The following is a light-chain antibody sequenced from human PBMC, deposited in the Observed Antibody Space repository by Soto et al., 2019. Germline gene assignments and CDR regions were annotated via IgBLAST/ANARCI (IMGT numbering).Light chain of an antibody. Sequence: QSVRTQPRSVSGSPWQSMTISCTGTSSDVVGYHYVSWYQQQPGKAPKLMIYDVSKRPSGVPDRFSGSKSGNTASLTISGLQAEDEADYYCCSYAGSYTYNYVFGTGTKVTVL. CDR1: SSDVVGYHY. J-gene: IGLJ1*01. CDR3: CSYAGSYTYNYV. V-gene: IGLV2-11*01. CDR2: DVS.